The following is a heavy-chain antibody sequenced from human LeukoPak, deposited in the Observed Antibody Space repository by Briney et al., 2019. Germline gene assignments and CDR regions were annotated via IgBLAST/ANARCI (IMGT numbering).Heavy chain of an antibody. Sequence: GGSLRLSCVASGFTFSRYVMSWVRQAPGKGLEWVSGMSDSGGSTYYAGSVKGRFTILRDNSNNTLYLQMNSLRADDTAVYYCAKERTGGWPFDYWGQGTLVTVSS. CDR1: GFTFSRYV. J-gene: IGHJ4*02. CDR2: MSDSGGST. D-gene: IGHD6-19*01. CDR3: AKERTGGWPFDY. V-gene: IGHV3-23*01.